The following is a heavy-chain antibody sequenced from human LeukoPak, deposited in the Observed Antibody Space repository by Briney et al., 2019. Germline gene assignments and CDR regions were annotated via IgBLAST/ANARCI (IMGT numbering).Heavy chain of an antibody. V-gene: IGHV4-4*07. CDR1: GGSISSYY. D-gene: IGHD2-2*01. CDR2: NYTSGST. Sequence: SETLSLTCTVSGGSISSYYWSWIRQTAGKGLGWIWRNYTSGSTNYNPSLKSRVTMSVDTPKNQFSLKLSSVTAADTAVYFSARLLYCSSTSCPPGYYYGMDVWSQGTTVAVSS. J-gene: IGHJ6*02. CDR3: ARLLYCSSTSCPPGYYYGMDV.